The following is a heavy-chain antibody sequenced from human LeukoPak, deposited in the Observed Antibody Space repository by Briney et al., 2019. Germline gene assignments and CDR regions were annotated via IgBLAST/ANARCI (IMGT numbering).Heavy chain of an antibody. V-gene: IGHV4-39*01. CDR3: ARQTGSGLFTLP. CDR2: IYYTGNT. Sequence: SETLSLTCSVSGGSISSSNYYWGWIRQPPGKGLEWIGSIYYTGNTYYNASLKSRVTISIDTSNNQISLRLISVTATDTAMYYCARQTGSGLFTLPGGQGTLVTVSS. CDR1: GGSISSSNYY. D-gene: IGHD3/OR15-3a*01. J-gene: IGHJ4*02.